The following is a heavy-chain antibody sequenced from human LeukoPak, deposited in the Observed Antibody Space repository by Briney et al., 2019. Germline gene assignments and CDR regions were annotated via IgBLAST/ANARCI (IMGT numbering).Heavy chain of an antibody. Sequence: PSDTLSLTCTVSNDSISSYCCSWVRQPPGKGLEWIGFMCPSGRTDYNPSLKSRVTMSIDTSKNQLSMELRFLTAADTAVYYCATSYDGKTAPYDLWGHGTLVTVSS. D-gene: IGHD4-23*01. V-gene: IGHV4-4*08. CDR2: MCPSGRT. J-gene: IGHJ5*02. CDR1: NDSISSYC. CDR3: ATSYDGKTAPYDL.